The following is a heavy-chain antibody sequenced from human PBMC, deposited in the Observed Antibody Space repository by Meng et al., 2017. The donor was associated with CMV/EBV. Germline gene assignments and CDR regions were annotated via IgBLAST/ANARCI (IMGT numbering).Heavy chain of an antibody. CDR3: ASRITIFGVVTAFDP. J-gene: IGHJ5*02. Sequence: QLPLQESGPGLVKPSETLSLTCPVSGGSISSSSYYWGWIRQPPGKGLEWIGSIYYSGSTYYNPSLKSRVTISVDTSKNQFSLKLSSVTAADTAVYYCASRITIFGVVTAFDPWGQGTLVTVSS. V-gene: IGHV4-39*07. D-gene: IGHD3-3*01. CDR1: GGSISSSSYY. CDR2: IYYSGST.